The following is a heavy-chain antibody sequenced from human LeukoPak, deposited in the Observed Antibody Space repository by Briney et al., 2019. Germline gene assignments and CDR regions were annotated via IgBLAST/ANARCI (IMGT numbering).Heavy chain of an antibody. Sequence: ASVKVSCKASGYTFTSYYMHWVRQAPGQGLEWMGGIIPIFGTANYAQKFQGRVTITTDESTSTAYMELSSLRSEDTAVYYCARGTVAGPPPDNWGQGTLVTVSS. CDR2: IIPIFGTA. D-gene: IGHD6-19*01. V-gene: IGHV1-69*05. CDR1: GYTFTSYY. CDR3: ARGTVAGPPPDN. J-gene: IGHJ4*02.